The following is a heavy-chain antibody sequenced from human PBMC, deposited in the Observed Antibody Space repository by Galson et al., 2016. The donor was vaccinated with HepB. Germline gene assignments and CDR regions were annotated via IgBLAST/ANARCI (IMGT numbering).Heavy chain of an antibody. D-gene: IGHD3-10*01. CDR3: ARRFTMVAPLDY. CDR1: GYTFTNYW. CDR2: IYPGDSDT. V-gene: IGHV5-51*01. J-gene: IGHJ4*02. Sequence: QSGAAVKKPGESLKISCEASGYTFTNYWIAWVRQMPGKGLEWMGMIYPGDSDTRYSPSFQGQVTSSADKSVSTAYLQWSSLKASDTAMYYCARRFTMVAPLDYWGQGTLVTVSS.